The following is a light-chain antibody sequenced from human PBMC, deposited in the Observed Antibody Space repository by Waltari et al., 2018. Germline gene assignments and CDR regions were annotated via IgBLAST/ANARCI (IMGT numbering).Light chain of an antibody. Sequence: QSALTQPASVSGSPGQSITISCTGTSSDVGGYNYVSWYQQHPGKAPKLMIYDVSKRPSGVSKRFSVSKSGNTASLTISGLQAEDEADYYCSSYTSSSTGVFGGGTKLTVL. CDR1: SSDVGGYNY. J-gene: IGLJ3*02. V-gene: IGLV2-14*01. CDR2: DVS. CDR3: SSYTSSSTGV.